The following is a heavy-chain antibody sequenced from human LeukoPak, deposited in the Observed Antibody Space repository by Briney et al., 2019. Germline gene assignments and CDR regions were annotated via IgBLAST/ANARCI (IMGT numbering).Heavy chain of an antibody. Sequence: PGGSLRLSCAASGFTFSGSAMHWVRQASGKGLEWVGRIRSKANSYATAYAASVKGRFTISRDDSKNTAYLQMNSLKTEDTAVYYCTRAYDRFPNYWGQGTLVTVSS. CDR1: GFTFSGSA. J-gene: IGHJ4*02. CDR2: IRSKANSYAT. V-gene: IGHV3-73*01. CDR3: TRAYDRFPNY. D-gene: IGHD3-22*01.